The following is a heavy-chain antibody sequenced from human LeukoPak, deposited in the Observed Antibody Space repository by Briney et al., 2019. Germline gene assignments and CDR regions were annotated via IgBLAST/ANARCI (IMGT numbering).Heavy chain of an antibody. V-gene: IGHV3-66*02. J-gene: IGHJ4*02. D-gene: IGHD6-6*01. CDR2: IYSGGST. CDR3: ARSSSIAARYFDY. Sequence: PGGSLRLSCAASGFTVSSNCMSWVRQAPGKGLEWVSVIYSGGSTFYADSVKGRFTISRDNSKNTLYLQMNSLRAEDTAVYYCARSSSIAARYFDYWGQGTLVTVSS. CDR1: GFTVSSNC.